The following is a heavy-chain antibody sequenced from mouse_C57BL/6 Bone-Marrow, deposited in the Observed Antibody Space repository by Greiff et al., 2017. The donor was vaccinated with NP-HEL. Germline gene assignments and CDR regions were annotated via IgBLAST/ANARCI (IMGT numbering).Heavy chain of an antibody. J-gene: IGHJ3*01. CDR3: ARSYYYGSPFAY. V-gene: IGHV1-72*01. Sequence: QVQLQQPGAELVKPGASVKLSCKASGYTFTSYWMHWVKQRPGRGLEWIGSIDPNSGGTKYNEKFKSKATLTVDKPSSTAYMQLSSLTSEDSAVYYCARSYYYGSPFAYWGQGTLVTVSA. CDR2: IDPNSGGT. D-gene: IGHD1-1*01. CDR1: GYTFTSYW.